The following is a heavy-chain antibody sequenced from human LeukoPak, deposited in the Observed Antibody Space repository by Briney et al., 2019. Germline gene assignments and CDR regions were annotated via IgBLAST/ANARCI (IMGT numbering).Heavy chain of an antibody. CDR2: MNPSGGTT. CDR1: EYTFTSYY. D-gene: IGHD3-22*01. CDR3: ARDRSHFDRSDYYDSSGYYPLYYYYYGMDV. J-gene: IGHJ6*02. Sequence: GASVKVSCKASEYTFTSYYIHWVRQAPGQGLEWMGIMNPSGGTTTYAQKFQGRVTMTRDTSTSTVYMELSSLRSEDTAVYYCARDRSHFDRSDYYDSSGYYPLYYYYYGMDVWGQGTTVTVSS. V-gene: IGHV1-46*01.